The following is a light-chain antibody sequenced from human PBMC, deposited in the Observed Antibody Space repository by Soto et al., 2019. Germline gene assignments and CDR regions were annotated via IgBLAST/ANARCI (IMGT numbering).Light chain of an antibody. Sequence: QSVLTQPPSASGTPGQRVTISCSGSSSNIGSNYVYWYQQLPGTAPKLLMYRNNKRPSGVPDRFSGSKSGTSASLAISGLRPEDEADYYCAAWDDSLSGSYVFGTGTKVTVL. CDR3: AAWDDSLSGSYV. CDR2: RNN. J-gene: IGLJ1*01. V-gene: IGLV1-47*01. CDR1: SSNIGSNY.